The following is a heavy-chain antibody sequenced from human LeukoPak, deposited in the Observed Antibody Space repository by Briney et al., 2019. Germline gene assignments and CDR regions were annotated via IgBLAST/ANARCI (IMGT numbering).Heavy chain of an antibody. CDR2: IDSDGGNA. CDR3: ARGGGVLTAIDF. CDR1: RFAFSTHW. D-gene: IGHD3-16*01. J-gene: IGHJ4*02. V-gene: IGHV3-74*01. Sequence: GGSLRLSCEASRFAFSTHWMHRVRQAPGKGLVWVSRIDSDGGNAYYADSVKGRFTISRDDAKNTLYLQMNSLRAEDTAVYYCARGGGVLTAIDFWGQGTLVTVSS.